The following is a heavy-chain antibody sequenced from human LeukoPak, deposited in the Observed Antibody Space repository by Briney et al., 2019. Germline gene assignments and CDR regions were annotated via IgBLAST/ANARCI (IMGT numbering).Heavy chain of an antibody. D-gene: IGHD3-10*01. V-gene: IGHV3-23*01. CDR2: ISGSGGGT. J-gene: IGHJ4*02. Sequence: GGSLRLSCAASDSGFTFSSYAMSWVRQAPGKGLEWVSGISGSGGGTYYADSVKGRFTISRDNSKNTLYLQMNSLRAEDTAVYYCAKALHGSGLNLFDYWGQGTLVTVSS. CDR3: AKALHGSGLNLFDY. CDR1: DSGFTFSSYA.